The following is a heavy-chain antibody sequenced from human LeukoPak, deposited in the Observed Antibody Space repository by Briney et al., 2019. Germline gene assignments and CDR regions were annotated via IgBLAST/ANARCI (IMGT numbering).Heavy chain of an antibody. CDR2: ISTSDST. Sequence: PGGSLRLSCAASGFTLSDYGMSWVCQAPGKGLEWVAGISTSDSTYYADSVKGRFTISRDDSKNTLYLQVDSLRAEDTAVYYCAKGTHPYLLDYWGQGTLVTVSS. J-gene: IGHJ4*02. CDR3: AKGTHPYLLDY. D-gene: IGHD1-14*01. CDR1: GFTLSDYG. V-gene: IGHV3-23*01.